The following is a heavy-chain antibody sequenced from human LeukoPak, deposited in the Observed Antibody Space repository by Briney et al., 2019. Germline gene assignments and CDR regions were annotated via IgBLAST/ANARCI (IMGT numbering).Heavy chain of an antibody. J-gene: IGHJ4*02. D-gene: IGHD6-19*01. CDR3: ARHDAAAVVEY. CDR1: GGSISSHTYY. CDR2: IYYSGNT. Sequence: PSETLSLTCTVSGGSISSHTYYWGWLRPAPGKGLEWIGSIYYSGNTYYNPSLKSRVTISVDTSKNPFSLELRSVIAAVYYCARHDAAAVVEYWGQGTLVTVSS. V-gene: IGHV4-39*01.